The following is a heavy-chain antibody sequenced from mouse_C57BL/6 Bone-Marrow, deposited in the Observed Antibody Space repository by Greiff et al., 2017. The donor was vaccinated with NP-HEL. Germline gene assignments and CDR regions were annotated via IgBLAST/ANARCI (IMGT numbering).Heavy chain of an antibody. Sequence: DVHLVESGGGLVKPGGSLKLSCAASGFTFSDYGMHWVRQAPEKGLEWVAYISSGSSTIYYADTVKGRFTISRDNAKNTLFLQMTSLRSEDTAMYYCARETVVYFDYWGQGTTLTVSS. CDR1: GFTFSDYG. CDR2: ISSGSSTI. CDR3: ARETVVYFDY. J-gene: IGHJ2*01. V-gene: IGHV5-17*01. D-gene: IGHD1-1*01.